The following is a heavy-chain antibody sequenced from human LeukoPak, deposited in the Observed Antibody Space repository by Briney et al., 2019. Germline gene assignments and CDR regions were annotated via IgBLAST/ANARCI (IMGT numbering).Heavy chain of an antibody. CDR1: GGSIRSYC. V-gene: IGHV4-59*01. CDR3: ARLVDYDNSGDPDIFDI. CDR2: INYSGRT. Sequence: APETLSLTCTVSGGSIRSYCWSWIRQPPGKGPEWIGSINYSGRTKYNPSLLSRVTISLDTSKNLFSLQMISVTAADTAGYYCARLVDYDNSGDPDIFDIWGQGTMVTVSS. D-gene: IGHD3-22*01. J-gene: IGHJ3*02.